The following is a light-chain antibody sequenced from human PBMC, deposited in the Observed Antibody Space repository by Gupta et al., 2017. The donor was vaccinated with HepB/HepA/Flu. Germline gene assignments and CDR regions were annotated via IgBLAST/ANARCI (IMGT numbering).Light chain of an antibody. V-gene: IGKV2-28*01. CDR1: QSLLHSNGYNY. J-gene: IGKJ1*01. CDR3: MQALQTPPA. CDR2: LGS. Sequence: DIVMTQSTLSLPVTPGEPDSISCRSSQSLLHSNGYNYLDWYLQKPGQSPQLLIYLGSNRASGVPDRFSGSGSGTDFTLKISRVEAEDVGVYYCMQALQTPPAFGQGTKVEIK.